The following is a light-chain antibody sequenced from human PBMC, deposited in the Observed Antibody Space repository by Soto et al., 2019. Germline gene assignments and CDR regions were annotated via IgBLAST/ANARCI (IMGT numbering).Light chain of an antibody. J-gene: IGKJ4*01. Sequence: DIQMTQSPSSLSASFGDRVTITCRANQSISTYLHWYQQKPGKAPNLLIYAASTLQSGVPSRFSGSGSGTDFTLTISSLQPEDFATYFCQHGYSTPLTFGGGTKVDIK. CDR3: QHGYSTPLT. CDR2: AAS. V-gene: IGKV1-39*01. CDR1: QSISTY.